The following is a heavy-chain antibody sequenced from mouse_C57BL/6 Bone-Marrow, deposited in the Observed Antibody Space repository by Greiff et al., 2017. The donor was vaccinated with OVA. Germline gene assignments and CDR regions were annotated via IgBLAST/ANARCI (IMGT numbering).Heavy chain of an antibody. Sequence: QVQLQQSGAELVRPGASVTLSCKASGYTFTDYEMHWVKQTPVHGLEWIGAIDPETGGTAYNQKFKGKAILTADKSSSTAYMELRSLTSEDSAVYYCTRDGYGYAKDYWGQGTSVTVSS. J-gene: IGHJ4*01. CDR3: TRDGYGYAKDY. CDR1: GYTFTDYE. CDR2: IDPETGGT. D-gene: IGHD2-3*01. V-gene: IGHV1-15*01.